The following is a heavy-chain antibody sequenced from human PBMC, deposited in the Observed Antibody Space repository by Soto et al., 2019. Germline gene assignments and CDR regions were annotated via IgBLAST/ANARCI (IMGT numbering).Heavy chain of an antibody. CDR1: GGSISTYY. Sequence: QVQLQESGPGLVKPSETLSLTCTVSGGSISTYYWSWIRQPPGKGLEWIGYIFYSGNTHYNPSLKSRATISVDTSKNQFSLRLASVTAADPAVYYCARDLVSSGYFDYWGQGIPVTVSS. CDR2: IFYSGNT. CDR3: ARDLVSSGYFDY. J-gene: IGHJ4*02. V-gene: IGHV4-59*01. D-gene: IGHD1-26*01.